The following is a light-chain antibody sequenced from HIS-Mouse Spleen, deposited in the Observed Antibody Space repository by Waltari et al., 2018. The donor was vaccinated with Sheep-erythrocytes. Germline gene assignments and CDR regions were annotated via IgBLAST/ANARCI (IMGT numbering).Light chain of an antibody. CDR1: SRDVGGYSY. CDR2: AVS. V-gene: IGLV2-11*01. Sequence: QSALPQPRSVSGSPGRSVTLSCTGTSRDVGGYSYVPWYQQHPGKDPTLMIYAVSKRPSGVPDRFSGSKSGNTASLTISGLQAEDEADYYCCSYAGSYNHVFATGTKVTVL. J-gene: IGLJ1*01. CDR3: CSYAGSYNHV.